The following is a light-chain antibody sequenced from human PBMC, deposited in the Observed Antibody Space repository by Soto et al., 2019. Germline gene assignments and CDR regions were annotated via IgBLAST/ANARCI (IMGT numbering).Light chain of an antibody. J-gene: IGKJ1*01. Sequence: VNTQSPYTLSVSPGERATLSCRASQSVSDRVVWYQQKSGQAPSLLIYAASTRAAGVPARFSGSGSGTEFTLTISSLQSEDFAVYYCQQYNNWPRTFGQGTKVDIK. V-gene: IGKV3-15*01. CDR2: AAS. CDR1: QSVSDR. CDR3: QQYNNWPRT.